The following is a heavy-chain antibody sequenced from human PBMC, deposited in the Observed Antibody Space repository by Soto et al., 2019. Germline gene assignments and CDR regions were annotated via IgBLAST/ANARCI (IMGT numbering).Heavy chain of an antibody. V-gene: IGHV3-23*01. CDR1: GFTFSSYA. Sequence: GGSLRLSCAASGFTFSSYAMNWVRQAPGKGLEWVSGISGSGGSTYNADSVKGRFTISRDNSKNTLYLQMNSLRAEDTAIYYCAKDFVPYSSRGYVTFGFWGRGRKATVSS. D-gene: IGHD6-13*01. CDR3: AKDFVPYSSRGYVTFGF. CDR2: ISGSGGST. J-gene: IGHJ3*01.